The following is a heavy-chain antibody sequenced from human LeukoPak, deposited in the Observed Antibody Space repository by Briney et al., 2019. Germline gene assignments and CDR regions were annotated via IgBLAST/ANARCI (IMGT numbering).Heavy chain of an antibody. CDR3: ATEQTIFGVVPLGLGY. Sequence: ASVKVSCKASGGTFSSYAISWVRQAPGQGLEWMGGVDPEDGETIYAQKFQGRVTMTEDTSTDTAYMELSSLRSEDTAVYYCATEQTIFGVVPLGLGYWGQGTLVAVSS. D-gene: IGHD3-3*01. J-gene: IGHJ4*02. CDR1: GGTFSSYA. V-gene: IGHV1-24*01. CDR2: VDPEDGET.